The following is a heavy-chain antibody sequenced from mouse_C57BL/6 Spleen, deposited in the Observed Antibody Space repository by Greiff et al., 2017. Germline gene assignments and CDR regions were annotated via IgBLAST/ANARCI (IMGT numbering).Heavy chain of an antibody. V-gene: IGHV1-81*01. Sequence: QVQLKESGAELARPGASVKLSCKASGYTFTSYGISWVKQRTGQGLEWIGEIYPRSGNTYYNEKFKGKATLTADKSSSTAYMELRSLTSEDSAVYFCARRDEEYGNYDYWGQGTTLTVSS. D-gene: IGHD2-1*01. CDR1: GYTFTSYG. CDR2: IYPRSGNT. CDR3: ARRDEEYGNYDY. J-gene: IGHJ2*01.